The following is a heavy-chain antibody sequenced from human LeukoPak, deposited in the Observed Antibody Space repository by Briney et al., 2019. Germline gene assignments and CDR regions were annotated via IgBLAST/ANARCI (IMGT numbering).Heavy chain of an antibody. J-gene: IGHJ4*02. CDR1: GFTVSSNY. V-gene: IGHV3-21*01. CDR3: ARQASGYPDY. D-gene: IGHD3-3*01. CDR2: ISSSSSYI. Sequence: GGSLRLSCAASGFTVSSNYMSWVRQAPGKGLEWVSSISSSSSYIYYADSVKGRFTISRDNAKNSLYLQMNSLRAEDTAVYYCARQASGYPDYWGQGTLVTVSS.